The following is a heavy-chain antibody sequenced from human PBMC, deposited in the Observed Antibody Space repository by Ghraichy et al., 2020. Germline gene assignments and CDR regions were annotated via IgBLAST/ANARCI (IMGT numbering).Heavy chain of an antibody. D-gene: IGHD1-7*01. CDR2: IYYSGST. CDR1: GGSISSGGYY. V-gene: IGHV4-31*03. Sequence: SETLSLTCTVSGGSISSGGYYWSWIRQHPGKGLEWIGYIYYSGSTYYNPSLKSRVTISVDTSKNQFSLKLSSVTAADTAVYYCARDRSITGTNFRWFDPWGQGTLVTVSS. CDR3: ARDRSITGTNFRWFDP. J-gene: IGHJ5*02.